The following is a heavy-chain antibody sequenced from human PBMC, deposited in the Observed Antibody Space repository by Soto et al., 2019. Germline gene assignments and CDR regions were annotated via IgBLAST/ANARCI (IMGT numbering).Heavy chain of an antibody. V-gene: IGHV3-23*01. CDR1: GFTFSSYA. J-gene: IGHJ4*02. D-gene: IGHD6-19*01. Sequence: GGSLRLSCAASGFTFSSYAMSWVRQAPGKGLEWVSAISGSGGSTYYADSVKGRFTISRDNSKNTLYLQMNSLGAEDTAVYYCAKGGSGWSWYYFDYWGQGTLVTVSS. CDR3: AKGGSGWSWYYFDY. CDR2: ISGSGGST.